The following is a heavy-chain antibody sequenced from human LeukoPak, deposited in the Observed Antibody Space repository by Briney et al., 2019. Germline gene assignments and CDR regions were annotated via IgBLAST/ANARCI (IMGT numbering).Heavy chain of an antibody. V-gene: IGHV1-46*01. CDR3: ARGRNYYDSSGYYYEGDAFDI. CDR1: GYTFTSYY. Sequence: GASVKVSRKASGYTFTSYYMHWVRQAPGQGLEWMGIINPSGGSIRYAQKFQGRVTMTRDTSTSTVYMELSSLRSEDTAVYYCARGRNYYDSSGYYYEGDAFDIWGQGTMVTVSS. D-gene: IGHD3-22*01. J-gene: IGHJ3*02. CDR2: INPSGGSI.